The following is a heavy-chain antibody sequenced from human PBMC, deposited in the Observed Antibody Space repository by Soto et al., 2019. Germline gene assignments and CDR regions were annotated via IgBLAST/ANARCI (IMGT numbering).Heavy chain of an antibody. Sequence: DVQLVESGGGLVKPRGSVRLSCATSGFVFTNAWMSWVRHTPGKGLEWIARIKSQTDGGATDYAAPVRGRFIISRDDSKNTLDLQMNTLRTDDTAVYYCTTDLGYFETDGYPHWGQGTLVVVSS. CDR2: IKSQTDGGAT. CDR3: TTDLGYFETDGYPH. CDR1: GFVFTNAW. J-gene: IGHJ4*02. V-gene: IGHV3-15*01. D-gene: IGHD3-22*01.